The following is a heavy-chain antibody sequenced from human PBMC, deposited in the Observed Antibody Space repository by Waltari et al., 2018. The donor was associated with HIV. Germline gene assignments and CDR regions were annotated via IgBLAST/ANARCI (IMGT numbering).Heavy chain of an antibody. D-gene: IGHD3-10*01. J-gene: IGHJ6*02. CDR3: ARRGEADYYGMDV. CDR1: GFTFSSYW. Sequence: EVQLVESGGGLVQPGGSLRLSCAASGFTFSSYWMSWVRQAPGKGREWVANIKQDGSEKYYVDSVKGRFTISRDNAKNSLYLQMNSLRAEDTAVYYCARRGEADYYGMDVWGQGTTVTVSS. CDR2: IKQDGSEK. V-gene: IGHV3-7*01.